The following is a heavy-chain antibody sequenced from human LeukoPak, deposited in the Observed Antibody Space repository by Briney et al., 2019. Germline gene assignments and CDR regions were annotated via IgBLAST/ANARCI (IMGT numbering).Heavy chain of an antibody. J-gene: IGHJ4*02. CDR2: INLNSGGT. CDR1: GYTFTGYY. D-gene: IGHD3-10*01. CDR3: ARRRGGSGMFDY. Sequence: ASVKVSCKASGYTFTGYYMHWVRQAPGQGLEWMGWINLNSGGTNYEQKFQGRVTMTRDTSISTAYRELSRLRSDDTAVYYCARRRGGSGMFDYWGQGTLVTVSS. V-gene: IGHV1-2*02.